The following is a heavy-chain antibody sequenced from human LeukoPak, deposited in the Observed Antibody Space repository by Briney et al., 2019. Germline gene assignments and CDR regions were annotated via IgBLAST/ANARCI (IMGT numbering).Heavy chain of an antibody. J-gene: IGHJ4*02. CDR3: ARDLAGHYDGSGSSFDY. D-gene: IGHD3-10*01. CDR2: IREDGSEK. V-gene: IGHV3-7*01. CDR1: GFTFSAYW. Sequence: GGSLRLSCAASGFTFSAYWMSWVRQAPGKGLEWVANIREDGSEKYYVDSVKGQFTISRDNAKNSLFLQMDSLRAEDTAVYYCARDLAGHYDGSGSSFDYWGQGTLVTVSS.